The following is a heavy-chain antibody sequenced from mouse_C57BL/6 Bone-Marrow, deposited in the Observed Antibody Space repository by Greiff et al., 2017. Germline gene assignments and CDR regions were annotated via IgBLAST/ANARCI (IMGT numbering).Heavy chain of an antibody. D-gene: IGHD1-1*01. V-gene: IGHV1-5*01. CDR2: IYPGNSDT. CDR3: TSYYGSSLAWFAY. J-gene: IGHJ3*01. Sequence: VQLKESGTVLARPGASVKMSCKTSGYTFTSYWMHWVKQRPGQGLEWIGAIYPGNSDTSYNQKFKGKAKLTAVTSASTAYMELSSLTNEDSAVYYCTSYYGSSLAWFAYWGQGTLVTVSA. CDR1: GYTFTSYW.